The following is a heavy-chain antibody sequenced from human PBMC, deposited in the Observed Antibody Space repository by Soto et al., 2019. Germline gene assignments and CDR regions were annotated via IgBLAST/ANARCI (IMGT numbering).Heavy chain of an antibody. CDR2: ISGSGGST. CDR1: GFTFSSYA. Sequence: PGGSLRLSCAASGFTFSSYAMSWVRQAPGKGLEWVSAISGSGGSTYYADSVKGRFTISRDNSKNTLYLQMNSLRAEDTAVYYCASVRGYSYGSDPWGQGTLVTVSS. V-gene: IGHV3-23*01. D-gene: IGHD5-18*01. CDR3: ASVRGYSYGSDP. J-gene: IGHJ5*02.